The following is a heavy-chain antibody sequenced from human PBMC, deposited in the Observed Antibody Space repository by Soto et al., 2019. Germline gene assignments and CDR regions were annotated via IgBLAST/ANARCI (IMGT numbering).Heavy chain of an antibody. CDR3: VRDSRLHQFDL. Sequence: EGQLVESGGGLVQAGGSLRLTCEGFGLTFSPYWMTWVRQAPGKGLEWVASIKEDGSVKNYADSVKGRFTVARDNVKRAMFLQMDNLRTEDTAIYFCVRDSRLHQFDLWGQGAPVNVSS. CDR1: GLTFSPYW. V-gene: IGHV3-7*03. J-gene: IGHJ5*02. D-gene: IGHD4-4*01. CDR2: IKEDGSVK.